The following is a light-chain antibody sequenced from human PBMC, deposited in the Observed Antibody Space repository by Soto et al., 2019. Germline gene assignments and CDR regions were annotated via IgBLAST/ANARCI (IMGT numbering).Light chain of an antibody. V-gene: IGKV1-5*03. Sequence: DLQMTQSPSTLSASVGDRVTITCRASQSISSWLAWYQQKPGKATKLLINKASSLESGVPSRFNVSGSGTKFTLTISSRQPGYFATYDCQQYNSYWTIGQGTKVEIK. CDR1: QSISSW. J-gene: IGKJ1*01. CDR2: KAS. CDR3: QQYNSYWT.